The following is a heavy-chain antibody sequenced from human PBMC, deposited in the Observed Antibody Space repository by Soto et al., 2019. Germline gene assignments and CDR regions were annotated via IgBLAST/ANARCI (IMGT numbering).Heavy chain of an antibody. CDR2: VYYSGST. CDR3: ARHSDYYGSGSYYKVYYYYYGMDA. D-gene: IGHD3-10*01. Sequence: SETLSLTCTVSGGSISSSSYYWGWIRQPPGKGLEWIGSVYYSGSTYYNPSLKSRVTISVDTSKNQFSLKLSSVTAADTAVYYCARHSDYYGSGSYYKVYYYYYGMDAWGQGTTVTVSS. J-gene: IGHJ6*02. CDR1: GGSISSSSYY. V-gene: IGHV4-39*01.